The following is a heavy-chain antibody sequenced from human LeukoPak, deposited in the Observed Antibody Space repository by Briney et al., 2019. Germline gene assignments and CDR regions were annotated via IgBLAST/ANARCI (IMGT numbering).Heavy chain of an antibody. CDR2: ISSNGVST. CDR3: ARARDYFDSSEIGY. Sequence: GGSLRLSCAASGFTFSSYAMHWVRQAPGKGLESVSAISSNGVSTYYANSAKGRFTISRDNSKNTLYLQMGSLRAEDMAVYYCARARDYFDSSEIGYWGQGTLVTVSS. V-gene: IGHV3-64*01. J-gene: IGHJ4*02. D-gene: IGHD3-22*01. CDR1: GFTFSSYA.